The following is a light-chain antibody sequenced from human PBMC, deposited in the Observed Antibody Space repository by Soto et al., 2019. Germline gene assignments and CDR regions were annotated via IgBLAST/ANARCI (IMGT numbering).Light chain of an antibody. J-gene: IGLJ1*01. CDR1: SSDVGSYNL. V-gene: IGLV2-23*02. CDR2: GVT. CDR3: CSYAGDSTFYV. Sequence: QSALTQPASVSGSPGQSITISCTGTSSDVGSYNLVSWYQQHPGKAPKLMIYGVTKRPSGVSDRFSGSKSGDTASLTVSGLHAEDEADDYCCSYAGDSTFYVFGPGTKVTVL.